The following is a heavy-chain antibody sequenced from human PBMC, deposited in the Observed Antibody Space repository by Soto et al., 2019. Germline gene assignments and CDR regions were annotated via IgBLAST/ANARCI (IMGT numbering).Heavy chain of an antibody. J-gene: IGHJ1*01. CDR3: AIYDSSGSRGFQH. CDR2: IYYSGST. V-gene: IGHV4-31*03. D-gene: IGHD3-22*01. CDR1: GGSISSGSYY. Sequence: QVQLQESGPGLVKPSQTLSLTCTVSGGSISSGSYYWSWIRQYPGKGLEWIGYIYYSGSTYYNPSLKSRVTISVDTSKNQFSLNLSSVTAADTAVYYCAIYDSSGSRGFQHWGQGTLVTVSS.